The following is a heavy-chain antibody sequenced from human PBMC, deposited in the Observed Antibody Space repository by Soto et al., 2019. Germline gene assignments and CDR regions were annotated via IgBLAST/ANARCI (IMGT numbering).Heavy chain of an antibody. Sequence: SSETLSLTCTVSGGSISSGGFYWSWIRQHPGKGLECIGFIYFSGSTDYNPSLKSRVTISVDTSKNQFSLKLSSVTAADTAVYYCARVHKWQYFFDNWGQGTLVTVSS. CDR2: IYFSGST. CDR3: ARVHKWQYFFDN. D-gene: IGHD3-9*01. CDR1: GGSISSGGFY. J-gene: IGHJ4*02. V-gene: IGHV4-31*03.